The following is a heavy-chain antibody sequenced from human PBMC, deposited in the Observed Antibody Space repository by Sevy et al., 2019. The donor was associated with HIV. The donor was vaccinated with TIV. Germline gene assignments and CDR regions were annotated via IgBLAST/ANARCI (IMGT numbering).Heavy chain of an antibody. CDR3: ARKGWDGYNHPIDY. CDR2: IWYDGSNK. Sequence: GESLKISCAASGFTFSSYGMHWVRQAPGKGLEWVAFIWYDGSNKYYADSVKGRFTISRDNSKNTLYLQMNSLRAEDTAVYYCARKGWDGYNHPIDYWGQGTLVTVSS. CDR1: GFTFSSYG. V-gene: IGHV3-33*01. D-gene: IGHD5-12*01. J-gene: IGHJ4*02.